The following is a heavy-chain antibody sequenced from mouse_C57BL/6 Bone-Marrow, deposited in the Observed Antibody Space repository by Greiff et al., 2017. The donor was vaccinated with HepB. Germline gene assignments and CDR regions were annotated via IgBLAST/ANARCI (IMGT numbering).Heavy chain of an antibody. D-gene: IGHD4-1*01. CDR3: ARSNWSYAMDY. V-gene: IGHV1-81*01. J-gene: IGHJ4*01. Sequence: QVHVKQSGAELARPGASVKLSCKASGYTFTSYGISWVKQRTGQGLEWIGEIYPRSGNTYYNEKFKGKATLTADKSSSTAYMELRSLTSEDSAVYFCARSNWSYAMDYWGQGTSVTVSS. CDR2: IYPRSGNT. CDR1: GYTFTSYG.